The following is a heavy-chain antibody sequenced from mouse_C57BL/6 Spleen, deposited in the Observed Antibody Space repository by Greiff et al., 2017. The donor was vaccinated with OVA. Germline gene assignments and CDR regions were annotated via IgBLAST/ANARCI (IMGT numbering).Heavy chain of an antibody. CDR2: ISSGGDYI. D-gene: IGHD2-1*01. Sequence: EVKLQESGEGLVKPGGSLKLSCAASGFTFSSYAMSWVRQTPEKRLEWVAYISSGGDYIYYADTVTGRFTISRDNARNTLYLQMSSLKSEDTAMYYCTRVGNPYYFDYWGQGTTLTVSS. CDR1: GFTFSSYA. V-gene: IGHV5-9-1*02. J-gene: IGHJ2*01. CDR3: TRVGNPYYFDY.